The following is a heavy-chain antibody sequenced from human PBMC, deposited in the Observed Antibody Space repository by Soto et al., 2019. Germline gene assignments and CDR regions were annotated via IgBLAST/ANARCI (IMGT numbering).Heavy chain of an antibody. CDR2: IYYTGRT. D-gene: IGHD5-12*01. J-gene: IGHJ1*01. V-gene: IGHV4-61*08. Sequence: PSETLSLTCTVSGDSISSGDYYWSCIRQPPGKGLEWIGYIYYTGRTDYNPSLERRVFMSVDTSKNQFSLKLTSVTAADTAVYYCAREYRENGYNYEGPFQHWGQGALVTVSS. CDR3: AREYRENGYNYEGPFQH. CDR1: GDSISSGDYY.